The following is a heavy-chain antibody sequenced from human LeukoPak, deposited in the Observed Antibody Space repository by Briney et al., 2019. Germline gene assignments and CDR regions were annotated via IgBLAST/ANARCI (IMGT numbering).Heavy chain of an antibody. J-gene: IGHJ3*02. Sequence: GGSLRLSCVASGFTFSYYGIHWVRQAPGKGLEWVAVISSDGSSKYYEDSVKGRFTISRDNSKKTLYLQMNSLRTEDTAVYHCAKGGRVVVSMGDAFDIWGQGTTVTVSS. CDR3: AKGGRVVVSMGDAFDI. CDR2: ISSDGSSK. V-gene: IGHV3-30*18. CDR1: GFTFSYYG. D-gene: IGHD2-15*01.